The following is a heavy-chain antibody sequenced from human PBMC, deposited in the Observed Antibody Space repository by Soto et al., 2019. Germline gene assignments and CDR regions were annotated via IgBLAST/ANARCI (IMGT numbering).Heavy chain of an antibody. J-gene: IGHJ4*02. CDR1: GFTFSSYA. V-gene: IGHV3-23*01. D-gene: IGHD6-6*01. CDR2: ISGSGGST. CDR3: AKHGRYSSSSGIDY. Sequence: LRLSCAASGFTFSSYAMSWVRQAPGKGLEWVSAISGSGGSTYYADSVKGRFTISRDNSKNTLYLQMNSLRAEDTAVYYCAKHGRYSSSSGIDYWGQGTVVTVSS.